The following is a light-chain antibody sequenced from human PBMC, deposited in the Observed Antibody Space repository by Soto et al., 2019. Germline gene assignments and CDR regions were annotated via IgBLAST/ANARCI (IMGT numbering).Light chain of an antibody. Sequence: EIVLTQSPGTLSLSPGERATLSCRASQSVSSSYLAWYQQKPGQAPRLLIYGASSRATGIPDRFSGSGSGTDFTLTIRRLEPEDFGVYYCQQYGSSQWTFGQGTKVEIK. J-gene: IGKJ1*01. V-gene: IGKV3-20*01. CDR2: GAS. CDR3: QQYGSSQWT. CDR1: QSVSSSY.